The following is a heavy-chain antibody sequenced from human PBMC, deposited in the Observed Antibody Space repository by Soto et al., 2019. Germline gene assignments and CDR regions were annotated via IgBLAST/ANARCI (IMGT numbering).Heavy chain of an antibody. J-gene: IGHJ6*02. CDR2: INHSGST. CDR1: GGSFSGYY. V-gene: IGHV4-34*01. CDR3: ARRQQFGVRGLDV. D-gene: IGHD3-10*01. Sequence: KPAETLSLTCAVYGGSFSGYYWNWIRQPPGKRLKWIGEINHSGSTNYNPSLKSRATISVDTSKNQLSLKMSSVNDAETAVYYCARRQQFGVRGLDVWGQGTTVTVSS.